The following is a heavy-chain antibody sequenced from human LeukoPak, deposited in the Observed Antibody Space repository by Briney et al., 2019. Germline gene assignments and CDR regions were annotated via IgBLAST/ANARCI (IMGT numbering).Heavy chain of an antibody. CDR3: AKGRYYGSGSPPAA. Sequence: GGSLRLSCAASGFTFSSYGMHWVRQAPGKGLEWVAFIRYDGSNKYYADSVKGRFTISRDNSKNTLYLQMNSLRAGDTAVYYCAKGRYYGSGSPPAAWGQGTMVTVSS. CDR1: GFTFSSYG. CDR2: IRYDGSNK. D-gene: IGHD3-10*01. V-gene: IGHV3-30*02. J-gene: IGHJ3*01.